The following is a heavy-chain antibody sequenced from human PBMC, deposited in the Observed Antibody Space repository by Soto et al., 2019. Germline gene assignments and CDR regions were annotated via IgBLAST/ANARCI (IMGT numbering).Heavy chain of an antibody. CDR3: ARDLYGSGSYFFQL. Sequence: EVQLVESGGGLVQPGGSLRLSCAASGFTFSSYSMNWVRQAPGKGLEWVSYISSSSSTIYYADSVKGRFTISRDNANTSLYLQMNSLRAADTAVYYCARDLYGSGSYFFQLWGQGTLVTVSS. J-gene: IGHJ1*01. CDR2: ISSSSSTI. D-gene: IGHD3-10*01. CDR1: GFTFSSYS. V-gene: IGHV3-48*01.